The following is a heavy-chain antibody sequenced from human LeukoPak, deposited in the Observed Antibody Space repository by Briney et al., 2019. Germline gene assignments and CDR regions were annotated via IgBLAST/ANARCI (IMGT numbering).Heavy chain of an antibody. CDR2: ISSSSSII. D-gene: IGHD3-22*01. CDR3: AGQYSYDSRGFDY. Sequence: PGGSLRPSCAASGFTFSSYTMNWVRQAPGKGLEWITYISSSSSIIYYADSVKGRFTISRDNAKNSVYLQMSSLRAEDTAVYYCAGQYSYDSRGFDYWGQGPLVTVSS. CDR1: GFTFSSYT. V-gene: IGHV3-48*01. J-gene: IGHJ4*02.